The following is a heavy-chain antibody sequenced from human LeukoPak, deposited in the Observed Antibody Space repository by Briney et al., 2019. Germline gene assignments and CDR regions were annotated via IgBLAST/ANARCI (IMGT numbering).Heavy chain of an antibody. J-gene: IGHJ4*02. V-gene: IGHV4-34*01. CDR3: ALGGGRDFDY. CDR1: GGSVSGYY. D-gene: IGHD3-16*01. Sequence: SETLSLTCAVYGGSVSGYYWSWVRQPPGKGLEWLGDINHSGRTNYNPSLRSRVTISVDTSKNQFSLNLSSAAAADTAVYYCALGGGRDFDYWGQGTLVTVSS. CDR2: INHSGRT.